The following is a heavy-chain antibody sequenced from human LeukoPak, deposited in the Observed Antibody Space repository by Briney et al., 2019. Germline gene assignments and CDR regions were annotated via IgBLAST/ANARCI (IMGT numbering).Heavy chain of an antibody. CDR2: IHHSGST. CDR3: ARTSSSGLVGGYYFDY. CDR1: GYFISSGYY. D-gene: IGHD6-19*01. Sequence: SETLSLTCTVSGYFISSGYYWGWIRQPPGEGLQWIGSIHHSGSTYYNPSLKSRVTISVDTSKNQFSLKLSSVTAADTAVYYCARTSSSGLVGGYYFDYWGQGTLVTVSS. J-gene: IGHJ4*02. V-gene: IGHV4-38-2*02.